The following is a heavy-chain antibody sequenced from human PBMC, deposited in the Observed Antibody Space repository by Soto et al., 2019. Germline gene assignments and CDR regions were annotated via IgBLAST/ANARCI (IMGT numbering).Heavy chain of an antibody. CDR2: IIPILDIP. CDR3: ASHFTGVLVLGASPPGGDNYGWDV. D-gene: IGHD2-15*01. V-gene: IGHV1-69*02. Sequence: QVQLVQSGAEVKKPGSSVKVSCKASGGTFSRYTISWVRQAPGQGLEWMGRIIPILDIPNYAQNFQGRVTINAGKSTSTAYMELSSLRSDDTAVYYCASHFTGVLVLGASPPGGDNYGWDVWGQGTTVTVSS. J-gene: IGHJ6*02. CDR1: GGTFSRYT.